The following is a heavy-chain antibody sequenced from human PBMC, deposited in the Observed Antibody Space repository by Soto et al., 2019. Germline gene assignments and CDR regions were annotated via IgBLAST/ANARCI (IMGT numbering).Heavy chain of an antibody. D-gene: IGHD3-16*02. CDR3: ARGLNDYIWGSYRYPMPFDY. J-gene: IGHJ4*02. Sequence: SETLSLTCTVSGGSISSYYWSWIRQPPGKGLEWIGYIYYSGSTNYNPSLKSRVTISVDTSKNQFSLKLSSVTAADTAVYYCARGLNDYIWGSYRYPMPFDYWGQGTLVTVSS. CDR1: GGSISSYY. CDR2: IYYSGST. V-gene: IGHV4-59*01.